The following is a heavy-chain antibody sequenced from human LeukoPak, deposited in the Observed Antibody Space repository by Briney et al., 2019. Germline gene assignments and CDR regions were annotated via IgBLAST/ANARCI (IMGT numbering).Heavy chain of an antibody. D-gene: IGHD6-13*01. Sequence: GGCLRLSCAASGFTFDDHGMSWVRHAPGKGLEWVSGIKWDGGRTGYADSVKGRFTISRDNAKNSVYLQMNSLRAEDTAFYYCARGSGSSWYFYFDYWGQGTLVTVSS. CDR1: GFTFDDHG. CDR2: IKWDGGRT. J-gene: IGHJ4*02. CDR3: ARGSGSSWYFYFDY. V-gene: IGHV3-20*04.